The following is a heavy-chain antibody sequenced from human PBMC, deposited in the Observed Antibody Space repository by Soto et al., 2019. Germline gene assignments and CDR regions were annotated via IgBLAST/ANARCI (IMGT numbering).Heavy chain of an antibody. CDR2: ISASGRDT. D-gene: IGHD6-19*01. CDR3: AKGKASGWYYFDY. CDR1: GFTFTNFA. V-gene: IGHV3-23*01. Sequence: HPGGSLRLSCAASGFTFTNFAMSWVRQAPGRGLEWVSGISASGRDTYYADSVKDRFTVSRDNSKNTLYLQMNSLRAEDTAIYYCAKGKASGWYYFDYWGQGARVTVSS. J-gene: IGHJ4*02.